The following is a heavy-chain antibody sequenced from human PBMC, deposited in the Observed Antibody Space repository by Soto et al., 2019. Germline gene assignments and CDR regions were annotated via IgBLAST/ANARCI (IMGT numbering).Heavy chain of an antibody. V-gene: IGHV4-31*03. CDR1: GGSISSGGYY. CDR2: IYYSGST. D-gene: IGHD3-9*01. Sequence: QVQLQESGPGLVKPSQTLSLTCTVSGGSISSGGYYWSWIRQHPGKGLEWIGYIYYSGSTYYNPSLKSRLTISVDTSKHQVSLKLSSVTAADTAVYYCARDCYDIYHAFDIWGQGTMVTVSS. J-gene: IGHJ3*02. CDR3: ARDCYDIYHAFDI.